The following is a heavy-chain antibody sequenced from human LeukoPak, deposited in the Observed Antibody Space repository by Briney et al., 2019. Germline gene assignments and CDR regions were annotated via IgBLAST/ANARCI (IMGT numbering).Heavy chain of an antibody. Sequence: GGSLRLSRAASGXTLSSYSMNWVRQAPGKGLEWVSSISSSSSYIYYADSVKGRFTISRDNAKNSLYLQMNSLRAEDTAVYYCARDRHNYGENWFDPWGQGTLVTVSS. D-gene: IGHD4-17*01. CDR3: ARDRHNYGENWFDP. CDR1: GXTLSSYS. V-gene: IGHV3-21*01. J-gene: IGHJ5*02. CDR2: ISSSSSYI.